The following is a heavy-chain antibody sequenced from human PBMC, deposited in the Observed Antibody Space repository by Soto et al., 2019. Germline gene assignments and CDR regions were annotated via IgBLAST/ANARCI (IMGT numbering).Heavy chain of an antibody. V-gene: IGHV3-66*01. CDR3: ARRYASGWWIEY. CDR1: GFAVSTNY. J-gene: IGHJ4*02. Sequence: EVQLVESGGGLVQPGGSLRLSCEASGFAVSTNYMNWVRQAPGKGLEWVSIIYRDGTTYYADSVKGRFIISRDNSKNTLYLQMNSLRGEDTAVYYCARRYASGWWIEYWGQGTLVTVSS. CDR2: IYRDGTT. D-gene: IGHD6-19*01.